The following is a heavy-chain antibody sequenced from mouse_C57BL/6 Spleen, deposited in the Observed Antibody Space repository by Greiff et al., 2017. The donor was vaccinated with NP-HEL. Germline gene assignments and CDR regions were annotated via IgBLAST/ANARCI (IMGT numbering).Heavy chain of an antibody. D-gene: IGHD2-5*01. CDR1: GFTFSSYA. CDR3: ARDRGYSNFAMDY. J-gene: IGHJ4*01. CDR2: ISDGGSYT. V-gene: IGHV5-4*01. Sequence: EVMLVESGGGLVKPGGSLKLSCAASGFTFSSYAMSWVRQTPEKRLGWVATISDGGSYTYYPDNVKGRFTISRDNAKNNLYLQMSHLKSEDTAMYYCARDRGYSNFAMDYWGQGTSVTVSS.